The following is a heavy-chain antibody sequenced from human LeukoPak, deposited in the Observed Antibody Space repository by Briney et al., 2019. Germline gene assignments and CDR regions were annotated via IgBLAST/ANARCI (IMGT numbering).Heavy chain of an antibody. Sequence: PGGALRLSCAASGFTFSSYDMTWVRQAPGKGLEWVANINQDGSEKYYVDSVEGRFTISKDNAKNSLYLQMNSLRAEDTAVYYCAELGITMIGGVWGKGTTVTISS. D-gene: IGHD3-10*02. CDR2: INQDGSEK. CDR1: GFTFSSYD. J-gene: IGHJ6*04. CDR3: AELGITMIGGV. V-gene: IGHV3-7*01.